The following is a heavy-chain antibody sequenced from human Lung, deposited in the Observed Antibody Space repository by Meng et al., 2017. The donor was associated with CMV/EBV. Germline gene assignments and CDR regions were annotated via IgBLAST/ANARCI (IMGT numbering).Heavy chain of an antibody. Sequence: VQLRESRPALVKPSESLSLTCAVSGDSITNHTWWAWVRQPPGKGLEWIGEIPHRGSSAYNPSLKSRVSMSIDKSKNQFSLKLTSVTAADTAVYHCLRRSGGSVWGQGTLVTVSS. CDR2: IPHRGSS. D-gene: IGHD3-10*01. J-gene: IGHJ1*01. V-gene: IGHV4-4*02. CDR3: LRRSGGSV. CDR1: GDSITNHTW.